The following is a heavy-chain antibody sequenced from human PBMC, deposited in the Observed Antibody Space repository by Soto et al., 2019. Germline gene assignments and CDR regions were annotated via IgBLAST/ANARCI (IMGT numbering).Heavy chain of an antibody. J-gene: IGHJ4*02. CDR3: ARLLAVAGINY. CDR2: INSDGSSI. V-gene: IGHV3-74*01. Sequence: EGQLVESGGNLVQPGGSLRLSCAASGFTFSNYWMHWVRQAPGKGLVWVSRINSDGSSISYADSVKGRFTISRDNAKNTLYLQMNSLGAEDTAVYYCARLLAVAGINYWGQGTLVTVSS. CDR1: GFTFSNYW. D-gene: IGHD6-19*01.